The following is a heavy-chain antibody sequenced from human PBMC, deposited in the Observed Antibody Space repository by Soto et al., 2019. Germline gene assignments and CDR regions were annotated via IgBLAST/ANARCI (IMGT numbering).Heavy chain of an antibody. Sequence: GPLRLSCAASGFTFSSYAMSWVRQAPGKGLEWVSAISGSGGSTYYADSVKGRFTISRDNSKNTLYLQMNSLRAEDTAVYYCAIDRGPTYYYDSSGSFSGYYFDYWGQGTLVTVSS. CDR3: AIDRGPTYYYDSSGSFSGYYFDY. CDR1: GFTFSSYA. CDR2: ISGSGGST. V-gene: IGHV3-23*01. D-gene: IGHD3-22*01. J-gene: IGHJ4*02.